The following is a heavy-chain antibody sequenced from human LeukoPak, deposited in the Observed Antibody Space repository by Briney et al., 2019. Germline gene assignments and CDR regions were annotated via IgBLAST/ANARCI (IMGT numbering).Heavy chain of an antibody. D-gene: IGHD3-22*01. CDR2: IYYSGST. V-gene: IGHV4-59*02. Sequence: PSETLSLTCTVSGGSVRSYYWSWIRQPPGKGLEWIGYIYYSGSTNYNPSLKSRVTISVDTSKNHFSLKLSSVTAADTAVYYCARVTMIVVVIDYWGQGTLVTVSS. CDR3: ARVTMIVVVIDY. CDR1: GGSVRSYY. J-gene: IGHJ4*02.